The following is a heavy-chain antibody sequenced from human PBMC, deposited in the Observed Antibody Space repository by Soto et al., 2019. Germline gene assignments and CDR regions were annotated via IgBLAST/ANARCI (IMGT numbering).Heavy chain of an antibody. CDR3: ARDRWEANRVAGPFDS. V-gene: IGHV3-48*03. Sequence: GGSLTLSCTASEFQFSRHEMNWVRQAQRKGLEWVSYIGVGGTTIRYADSEKGRFTISRDDAKNSLYLQMNSLRDEDTAVYYCARDRWEANRVAGPFDSWGQGTLVTVSS. CDR1: EFQFSRHE. J-gene: IGHJ4*02. D-gene: IGHD1-26*01. CDR2: IGVGGTTI.